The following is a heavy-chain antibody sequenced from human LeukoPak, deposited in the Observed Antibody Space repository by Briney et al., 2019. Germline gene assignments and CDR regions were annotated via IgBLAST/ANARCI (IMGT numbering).Heavy chain of an antibody. CDR2: ISYDGSNK. V-gene: IGHV3-30-3*01. Sequence: GRSLRLSCAASGFTFSSYAMHWVRQAPGKGLEWVAVISYDGSNKYYADSVKGRFTISRDNSKNTLYLQMNSLRAEDTAVYYCARDPLEATGMDWGQGTLVTVSS. J-gene: IGHJ4*02. CDR3: ARDPLEATGMD. CDR1: GFTFSSYA. D-gene: IGHD5-24*01.